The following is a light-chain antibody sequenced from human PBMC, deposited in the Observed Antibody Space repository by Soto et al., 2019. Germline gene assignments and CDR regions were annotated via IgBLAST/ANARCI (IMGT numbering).Light chain of an antibody. V-gene: IGKV3-20*01. CDR1: QTVRNNY. CDR3: QQFSSYPRT. J-gene: IGKJ4*01. Sequence: VLTQSPGTLSLSPGERATLSCRASQTVRNNYLAWYQQKPGQAPRLLIYDASSRATGIPGRFSGGGSGTDFTLTISTLEPEVFALYYCQQFSSYPRTFGGGIKVDIK. CDR2: DAS.